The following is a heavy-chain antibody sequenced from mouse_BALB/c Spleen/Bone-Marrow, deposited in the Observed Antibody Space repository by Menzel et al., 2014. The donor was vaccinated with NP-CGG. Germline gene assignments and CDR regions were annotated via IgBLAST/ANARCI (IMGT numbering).Heavy chain of an antibody. J-gene: IGHJ4*01. CDR1: GYTLTDYY. Sequence: EVQLQQSGPDLVKPGASVKMSCKASGYTLTDYYMKWVKQSHGKRLEWIGDINPNNGNTFYNQKFKGKASLTVDKSSTTAYMQLNSLTSEDSAVYYCARSRAMDYWGQGTSVTVSS. CDR3: ARSRAMDY. CDR2: INPNNGNT. V-gene: IGHV1-26*01.